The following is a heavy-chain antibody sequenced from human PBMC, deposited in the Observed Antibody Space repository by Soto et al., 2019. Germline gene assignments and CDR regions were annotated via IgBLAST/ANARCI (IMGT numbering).Heavy chain of an antibody. J-gene: IGHJ3*02. CDR3: ARDLVYCGSTSCYGDVCDI. D-gene: IGHD2-2*01. Sequence: QVQLMQSGAELKKPGASTKVSCKASGYTFTTYGLSWVRQAPGQGLEWIGWISGYNGDTNYARQPQGRVTTTEDTITSRAYMELRSLRSNDAAVYFGARDLVYCGSTSCYGDVCDIWGQGTMVTVS. CDR1: GYTFTTYG. V-gene: IGHV1-18*01. CDR2: ISGYNGDT.